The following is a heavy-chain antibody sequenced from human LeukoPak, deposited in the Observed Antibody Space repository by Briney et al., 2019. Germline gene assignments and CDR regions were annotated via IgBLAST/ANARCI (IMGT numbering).Heavy chain of an antibody. CDR2: ITASGGNT. V-gene: IGHV3-23*01. Sequence: GGSVRLSCAASGFTFSSYDMGWVRQAPGQGLEWVSAITASGGNTFYADSVKGRFTISRDNSKNTLYLQVNSLRAEDTAVYYCAKGNGYSYGRYYFDYWGQGTLVTVSS. CDR3: AKGNGYSYGRYYFDY. J-gene: IGHJ4*02. D-gene: IGHD5-18*01. CDR1: GFTFSSYD.